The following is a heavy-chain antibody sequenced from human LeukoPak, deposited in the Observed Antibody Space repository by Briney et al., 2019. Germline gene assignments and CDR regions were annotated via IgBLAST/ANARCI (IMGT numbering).Heavy chain of an antibody. D-gene: IGHD1-7*01. CDR1: GGSISNSNYY. CDR2: IYYSGST. J-gene: IGHJ4*02. CDR3: ARHMGGTTYDH. V-gene: IGHV4-30-4*01. Sequence: SQTLSLTCTVSGGSISNSNYYWSWIRQPPGQGLEWIGYIYYSGSTYYNPSLKSRVTISVDTSKNQFSLELSSVTAAGTAVFYCARHMGGTTYDHWGQGTLVTVSS.